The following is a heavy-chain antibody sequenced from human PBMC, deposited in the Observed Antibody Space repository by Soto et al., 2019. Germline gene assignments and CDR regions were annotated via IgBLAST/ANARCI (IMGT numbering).Heavy chain of an antibody. Sequence: EVQLVESGGGLVQPGGSLRLSCAASGFTFSSFSMNWVRQAPGKGLEWLSYITSSSITIYYADSVKGRFTISRDNAKNSLYLQMNRLRDDDTAVYYCARDSSSWNFDYWGQGALVTVYS. J-gene: IGHJ4*02. CDR3: ARDSSSWNFDY. CDR2: ITSSSITI. CDR1: GFTFSSFS. D-gene: IGHD6-13*01. V-gene: IGHV3-48*02.